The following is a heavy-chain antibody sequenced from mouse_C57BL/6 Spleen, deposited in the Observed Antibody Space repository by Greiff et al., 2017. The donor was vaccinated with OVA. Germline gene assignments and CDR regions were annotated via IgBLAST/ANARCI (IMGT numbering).Heavy chain of an antibody. CDR3: ARRDGNYGDYAMDY. J-gene: IGHJ4*01. V-gene: IGHV1-69*01. CDR1: GYTFTSYW. D-gene: IGHD2-1*01. Sequence: VQLQQPGAELVMPGASVKLSCKASGYTFTSYWMHWVKQRPGQGLEWIGEIDPSDSYTNYNQKFKGKSTLTVDKSSSTAYMQLSSLTSGDSAVYYCARRDGNYGDYAMDYWGQGTSVTVSS. CDR2: IDPSDSYT.